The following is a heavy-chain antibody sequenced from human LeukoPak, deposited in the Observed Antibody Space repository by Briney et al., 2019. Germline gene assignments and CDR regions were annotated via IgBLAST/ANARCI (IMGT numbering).Heavy chain of an antibody. D-gene: IGHD3-10*01. J-gene: IGHJ6*03. Sequence: PSETLSLTCAVYGGSFSDYYWSWIRQPPGKGLEWIGEINHSGSTNYNPSLKSRVTISVDTSKNQFSLKLSSVTAADTAVYYCARDYYGSGSYYNDYYYYMDVWGKGTTVTVSS. CDR3: ARDYYGSGSYYNDYYYYMDV. V-gene: IGHV4-34*01. CDR2: INHSGST. CDR1: GGSFSDYY.